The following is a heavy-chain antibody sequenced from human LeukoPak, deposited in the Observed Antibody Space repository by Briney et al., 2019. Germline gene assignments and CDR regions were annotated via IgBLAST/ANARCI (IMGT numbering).Heavy chain of an antibody. Sequence: SETLSLTCTVSGGSISSYYWSWIRQPPGKGLEWIGYIYYSGSTNYNPSLKSRVTISVGTSKNQFSLKLSSVTAADTAVYYCARGDILTGPDYWGQGTLVTVSS. D-gene: IGHD3-9*01. CDR1: GGSISSYY. J-gene: IGHJ4*02. CDR2: IYYSGST. CDR3: ARGDILTGPDY. V-gene: IGHV4-59*01.